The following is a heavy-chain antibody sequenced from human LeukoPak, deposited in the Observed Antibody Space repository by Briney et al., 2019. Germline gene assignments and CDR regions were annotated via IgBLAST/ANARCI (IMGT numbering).Heavy chain of an antibody. CDR3: ATLWDPVAGTTQPLL. J-gene: IGHJ4*02. CDR1: GFTFSNAL. CDR2: ISGSGSTI. Sequence: GGSLRLSCAASGFTFSNALMSWVRQAPGKGLEWVSYISGSGSTIYYGDSLKGRFTISRDNANNSLYLQMNSLRVEDTAVYYCATLWDPVAGTTQPLLWGQGTLVTVSS. V-gene: IGHV3-11*04. D-gene: IGHD6-19*01.